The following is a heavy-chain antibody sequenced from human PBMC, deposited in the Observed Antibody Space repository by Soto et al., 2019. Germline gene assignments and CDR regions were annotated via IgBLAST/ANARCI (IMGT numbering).Heavy chain of an antibody. J-gene: IGHJ4*02. CDR3: PRDQHQSYGVYYFDY. D-gene: IGHD2-8*01. CDR1: GGSISNYY. CDR2: IYSSGST. V-gene: IGHV4-59*01. Sequence: SETLSLTCTVSGGSISNYYWNWIRQSPGKGLEWIGYIYSSGSTHYNPSLQNRVTISIDTSKNQVSLKVNSVTAADTAVYYCPRDQHQSYGVYYFDYWGQVTPVTVSS.